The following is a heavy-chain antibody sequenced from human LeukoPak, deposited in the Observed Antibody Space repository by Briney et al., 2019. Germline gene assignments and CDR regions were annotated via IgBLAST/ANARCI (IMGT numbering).Heavy chain of an antibody. Sequence: GGSLRLSCAASGFTFSSYAMSWVRQAPGKGLESFSAISGSGGSTYYADSVKGRFTISRDNSKNTQYLQMNSLRAEDTAVYYCAKDLDRSGWDAQKFDYWGQGTLVTVSS. CDR1: GFTFSSYA. CDR3: AKDLDRSGWDAQKFDY. D-gene: IGHD6-19*01. CDR2: ISGSGGST. J-gene: IGHJ4*02. V-gene: IGHV3-23*01.